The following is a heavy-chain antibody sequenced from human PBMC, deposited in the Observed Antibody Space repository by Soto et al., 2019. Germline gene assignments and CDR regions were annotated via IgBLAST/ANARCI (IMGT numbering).Heavy chain of an antibody. V-gene: IGHV4-4*07. CDR2: IYTSGST. CDR1: GGSMSSYY. CDR3: ARDRTGTTYWGAFDI. Sequence: SETLSLTCTVSGGSMSSYYWSWIRQPPGKGLEWIGRIYTSGSTNYNPSLKSRVTMSVDTSKNQFSLKLSSVTAADTAVYYCARDRTGTTYWGAFDIWGQGTMVTVSS. D-gene: IGHD1-7*01. J-gene: IGHJ3*02.